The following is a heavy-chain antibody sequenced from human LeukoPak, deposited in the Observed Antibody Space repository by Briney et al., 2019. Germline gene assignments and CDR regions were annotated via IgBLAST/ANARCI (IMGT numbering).Heavy chain of an antibody. Sequence: KPSETLSLTCAVSGYSISSGYYWGWIRQPPGKGLEWIGSIYHSGSTYYNPSLKRRVTISVDTSKNQFSLKLSPVTAADTAVYYCARRGRTSLGAFDIWGQGTMVTVSS. V-gene: IGHV4-38-2*01. D-gene: IGHD1-26*01. J-gene: IGHJ3*02. CDR2: IYHSGST. CDR3: ARRGRTSLGAFDI. CDR1: GYSISSGYY.